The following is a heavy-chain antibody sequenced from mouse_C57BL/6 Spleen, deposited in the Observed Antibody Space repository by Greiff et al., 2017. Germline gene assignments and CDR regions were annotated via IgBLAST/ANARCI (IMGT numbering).Heavy chain of an antibody. J-gene: IGHJ2*01. Sequence: VQLQQSGAELAKPGASVKLSCKASGYTFTSYWMHWVKQRPGQGLEWIGDINPSSGYTKYNQKLKKKATFTADKSSSTAYMQLSSLTYEDSAVYYCARSNDYDVGYFDYWGQGTTLTVSS. CDR1: GYTFTSYW. CDR2: INPSSGYT. CDR3: ARSNDYDVGYFDY. V-gene: IGHV1-7*01. D-gene: IGHD2-4*01.